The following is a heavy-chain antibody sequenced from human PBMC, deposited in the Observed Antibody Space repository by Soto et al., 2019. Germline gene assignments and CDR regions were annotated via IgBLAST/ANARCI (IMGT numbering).Heavy chain of an antibody. D-gene: IGHD3-3*01. Sequence: SETLSLTCAVYGGSFSGYYWSWIRQPPGKGLEWIGEINHSGSTNYNPSLKSRVTISVDTSKNQFSLKLSSVTAADTAVYYCARDSGSITIFGVVNWFDPWGQGTLVTVSS. V-gene: IGHV4-34*01. J-gene: IGHJ5*02. CDR2: INHSGST. CDR3: ARDSGSITIFGVVNWFDP. CDR1: GGSFSGYY.